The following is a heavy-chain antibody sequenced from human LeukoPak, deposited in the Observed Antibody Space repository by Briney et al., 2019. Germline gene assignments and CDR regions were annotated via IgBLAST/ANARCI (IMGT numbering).Heavy chain of an antibody. V-gene: IGHV1-24*01. CDR3: ATLPDSSGYYTLSDY. Sequence: ASVKVSYKVSGNTLTELSMHWVRQAPAKGLEWMGSFDPEDGETVYAQRFQGRLTMTEDTSTDTAYMELSSLRSEDTAVYYCATLPDSSGYYTLSDYWGQGTLVTVSS. CDR2: FDPEDGET. D-gene: IGHD3-22*01. J-gene: IGHJ4*02. CDR1: GNTLTELS.